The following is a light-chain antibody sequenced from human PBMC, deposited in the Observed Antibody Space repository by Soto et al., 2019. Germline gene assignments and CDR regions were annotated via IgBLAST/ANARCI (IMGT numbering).Light chain of an antibody. J-gene: IGLJ3*02. CDR3: SSYTSSSTLWV. V-gene: IGLV2-14*02. CDR1: SSDVVNDLL. Sequence: QSALTQPASVSGSPGQSITISCTGTSSDVVNDLLVSWYQQQPGKAPKLMIYEGTKRPAGVSDRFSGSKSGNTASLTISGLQAEDEADYYCSSYTSSSTLWVFGGGTKLTVL. CDR2: EGT.